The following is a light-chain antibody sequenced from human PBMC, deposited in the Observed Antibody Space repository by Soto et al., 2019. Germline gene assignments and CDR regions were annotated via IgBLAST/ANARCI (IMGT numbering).Light chain of an antibody. CDR3: CSYAGTYKV. CDR2: DVT. V-gene: IGLV2-11*01. J-gene: IGLJ1*01. Sequence: QSVPTQPRSVSGSPGQSVTISCTGASSDVGAYNYVSWYQQNPGKAPKLIIYDVTKRPSGVPDRFSGSKSGNTASLTISGLQADDEADYYCCSYAGTYKVFGTGTKVTVL. CDR1: SSDVGAYNY.